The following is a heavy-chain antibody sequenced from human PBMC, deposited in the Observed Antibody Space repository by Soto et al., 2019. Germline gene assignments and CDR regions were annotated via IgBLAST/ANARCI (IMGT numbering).Heavy chain of an antibody. D-gene: IGHD2-15*01. Sequence: EVQLVQSGAEVKKPGESLKISCKGSGYSFTSYWIGWVRQMPGKGLEWMGIIYPGDSDTRYSPSFQGQVTISADKSIGSGGLRWGSREAGDTALYYCARGYCSGGSCQYYYYYGMDVWGQGTTVTVSS. V-gene: IGHV5-51*03. CDR3: ARGYCSGGSCQYYYYYGMDV. CDR1: GYSFTSYW. CDR2: IYPGDSDT. J-gene: IGHJ6*02.